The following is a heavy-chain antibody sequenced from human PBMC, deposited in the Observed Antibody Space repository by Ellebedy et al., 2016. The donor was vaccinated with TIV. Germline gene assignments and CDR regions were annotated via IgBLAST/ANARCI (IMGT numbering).Heavy chain of an antibody. CDR3: ARGQRWDPELSDYFDY. Sequence: AASVKVSCKASGYTFTSYYMHWVRQAPGQGLEWMGIINPSGGSTSYAQKLQGRVTMTRDTSTSTVYMELSSLRSEDTAVYYCARGQRWDPELSDYFDYWGQGTLVTVSS. D-gene: IGHD4-23*01. CDR1: GYTFTSYY. V-gene: IGHV1-46*04. J-gene: IGHJ4*02. CDR2: INPSGGST.